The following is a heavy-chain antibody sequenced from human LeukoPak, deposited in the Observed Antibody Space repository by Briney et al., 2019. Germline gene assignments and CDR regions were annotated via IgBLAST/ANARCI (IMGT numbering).Heavy chain of an antibody. CDR2: INPNSGGT. CDR3: ARGSLVVVPAAPVDY. D-gene: IGHD2-2*01. CDR1: GYTFTGYY. V-gene: IGHV1-2*02. J-gene: IGHJ4*02. Sequence: ASVKVSCKASGYTFTGYYMHWVRQAPGQGLEWMGWINPNSGGTNYAQKFQGRVTMTRDTSISTAYMELSRLRSDDTAVYYCARGSLVVVPAAPVDYRGQGTLVTVSS.